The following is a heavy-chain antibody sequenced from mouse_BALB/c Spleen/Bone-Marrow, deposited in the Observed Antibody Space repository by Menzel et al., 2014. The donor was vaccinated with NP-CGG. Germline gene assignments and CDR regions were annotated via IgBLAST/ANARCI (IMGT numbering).Heavy chain of an antibody. CDR3: ARGGVRGKDYFDY. CDR1: GYTFSSYW. CDR2: ILPGSGST. J-gene: IGHJ2*01. D-gene: IGHD2-14*01. V-gene: IGHV1-9*01. Sequence: VHLVESGAELMKPGASVKISCKATGYTFSSYWIEWVKQRPGHGLEWIGEILPGSGSTNYNEKFKGKATFTADTSSNTAYMQLSSLTSEDSAVYYCARGGVRGKDYFDYWGQGTTLTVPS.